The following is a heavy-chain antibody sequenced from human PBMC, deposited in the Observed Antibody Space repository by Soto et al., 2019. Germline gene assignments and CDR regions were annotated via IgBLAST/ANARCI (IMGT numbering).Heavy chain of an antibody. Sequence: QVQLVESGGGVVQPGRSLRLSCAASGFTFSNYGIHWVRQAPGKGLEWVAVISYDGSNKYYADSVKGRFTISRDNSKNTLYLQMNSMRAEDTAVYYCAKERIELWSAFDYWGQGTLVTVSS. CDR2: ISYDGSNK. CDR1: GFTFSNYG. V-gene: IGHV3-30*18. J-gene: IGHJ4*02. CDR3: AKERIELWSAFDY. D-gene: IGHD5-18*01.